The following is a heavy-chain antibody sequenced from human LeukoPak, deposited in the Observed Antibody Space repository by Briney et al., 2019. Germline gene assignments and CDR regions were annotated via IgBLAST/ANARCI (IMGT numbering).Heavy chain of an antibody. CDR2: IYYSGST. CDR1: GGSISSSSFY. Sequence: SETLSLTCTVSGGSISSSSFYWGWIRQPPGKGLEWIGSIYYSGSTYYNPSLKSRVTISVDTSKNQFSLKLSSVTAADTAVYFCARDAVIVPSDNYFDDWGQGTLVTVSS. V-gene: IGHV4-39*07. D-gene: IGHD3-22*01. CDR3: ARDAVIVPSDNYFDD. J-gene: IGHJ4*02.